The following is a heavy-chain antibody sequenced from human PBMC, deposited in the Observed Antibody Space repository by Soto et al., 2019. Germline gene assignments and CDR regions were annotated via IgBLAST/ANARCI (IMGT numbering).Heavy chain of an antibody. CDR3: ARAPISVAGAPYYFDY. V-gene: IGHV3-30-3*01. J-gene: IGHJ4*02. D-gene: IGHD6-19*01. CDR1: GFTFSSYA. Sequence: QVQLVESGGGVVQPGRSLRLSCAASGFTFSSYAMHWVRQAPGKGLEWVAVISYDGSNKYYADSVKGRFTISRDNSKNTLSLQMNSLRAEDTAVYYCARAPISVAGAPYYFDYWGQGTLVTVSS. CDR2: ISYDGSNK.